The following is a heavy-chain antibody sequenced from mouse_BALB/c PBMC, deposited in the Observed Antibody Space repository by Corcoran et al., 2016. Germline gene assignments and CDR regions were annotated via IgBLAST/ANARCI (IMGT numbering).Heavy chain of an antibody. D-gene: IGHD2-1*01. CDR1: GLNIKDTY. Sequence: EVQLQQSGAELVKPGASVKLSCTASGLNIKDTYMHWVKQRPEQGLEWIGRIDPTNGNTKYDPTFQGKATITADTSSNTAYLQLSSLTSEDTAVYYCARSMVAGYWVEGTLGTVSA. V-gene: IGHV14-3*02. CDR2: IDPTNGNT. J-gene: IGHJ3*02. CDR3: ARSMVAGY.